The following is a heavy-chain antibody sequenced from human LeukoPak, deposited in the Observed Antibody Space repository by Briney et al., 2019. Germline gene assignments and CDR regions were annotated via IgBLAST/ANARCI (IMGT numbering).Heavy chain of an antibody. D-gene: IGHD3-16*01. CDR1: GFTFSSYA. V-gene: IGHV3-30-3*01. CDR3: ARDRIMPSAGEPFDY. Sequence: GGSLRLSCAASGFTFSSYAMHWVRQAPGKGLEWVAVISYDGSNKYYADSVKGRFTISRDNSKNTLYLQMNSLRGEDMAVYYCARDRIMPSAGEPFDYWGQGTLVTVSS. CDR2: ISYDGSNK. J-gene: IGHJ4*02.